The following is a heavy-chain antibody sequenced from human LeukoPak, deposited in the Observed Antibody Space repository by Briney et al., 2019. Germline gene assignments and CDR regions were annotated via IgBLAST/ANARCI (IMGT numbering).Heavy chain of an antibody. D-gene: IGHD2-2*01. CDR2: IYYSGST. Sequence: SQTLSLTCTVSGGSISSGGYYWSWIRQHPGKGLEWIGYIYYSGSTYYNPSLKSRVTISVDTSKNQFSLHLNSVTPEDTAVYYCARRLTQYDCFDPWGQGILVTVSS. J-gene: IGHJ5*02. CDR1: GGSISSGGYY. CDR3: ARRLTQYDCFDP. V-gene: IGHV4-31*03.